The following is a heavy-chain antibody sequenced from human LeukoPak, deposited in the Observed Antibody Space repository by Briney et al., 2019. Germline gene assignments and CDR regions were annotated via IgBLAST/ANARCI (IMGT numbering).Heavy chain of an antibody. Sequence: PSETLSLTCTVSGGSISSGGYYWSWIRQHPGKGLEWIGYIYHSGSTYYNPSLKSRVTITVDTSKNQFSLKLGSVTAADTAVYYCARGSTFYYGSRSYYYNYWGQGSLVTVSS. J-gene: IGHJ4*02. V-gene: IGHV4-31*03. CDR3: ARGSTFYYGSRSYYYNY. D-gene: IGHD3-10*01. CDR2: IYHSGST. CDR1: GGSISSGGYY.